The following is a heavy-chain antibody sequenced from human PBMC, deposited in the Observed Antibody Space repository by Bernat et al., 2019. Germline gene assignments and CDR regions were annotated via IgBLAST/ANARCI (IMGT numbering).Heavy chain of an antibody. Sequence: EVQLVESGGGLVKPGGSLRLSCAASGFTFSSYSMNWVRQAPGKGLEWVSYISSSSSYIYYADSVKGRFTISRDNAKTALYLQMNSLRAEDTAVYYCAGVHSSGWYVVPYYYYYMDVWGKGTTVTVSS. D-gene: IGHD6-19*01. CDR2: ISSSSSYI. CDR3: AGVHSSGWYVVPYYYYYMDV. J-gene: IGHJ6*03. CDR1: GFTFSSYS. V-gene: IGHV3-21*05.